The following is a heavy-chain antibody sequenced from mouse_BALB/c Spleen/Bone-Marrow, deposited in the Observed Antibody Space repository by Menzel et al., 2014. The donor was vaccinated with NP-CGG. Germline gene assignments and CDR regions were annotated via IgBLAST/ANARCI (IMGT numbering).Heavy chain of an antibody. CDR2: IDPANGNT. CDR1: GFNIKDTH. D-gene: IGHD1-1*01. Sequence: VQLQQSGAELVKPGASVKLSCTASGFNIKDTHMHWVKQGPEQGLEWIGRIDPANGNTKYDTNFQGKATITADTSSNTAYLQLSSLTSEDTAVYYCSRDYGGTAWFACWGHGTLVTVSA. V-gene: IGHV14-3*02. CDR3: SRDYGGTAWFAC. J-gene: IGHJ3*01.